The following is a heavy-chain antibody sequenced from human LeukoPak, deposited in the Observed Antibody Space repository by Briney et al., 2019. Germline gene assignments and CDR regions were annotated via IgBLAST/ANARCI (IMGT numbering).Heavy chain of an antibody. V-gene: IGHV3-23*01. CDR2: ISGSGDRT. Sequence: GGSLRLSCAAPGFTFSNYAMSWVRQAAGKGLEWVSTISGSGDRTYYADSVKGRFTISRDNSMNTLYLQMTSLRVEDTAVYYCVTGRHRLRYFDWLIWGQGTLVTVSS. J-gene: IGHJ4*02. CDR1: GFTFSNYA. D-gene: IGHD3-9*01. CDR3: VTGRHRLRYFDWLI.